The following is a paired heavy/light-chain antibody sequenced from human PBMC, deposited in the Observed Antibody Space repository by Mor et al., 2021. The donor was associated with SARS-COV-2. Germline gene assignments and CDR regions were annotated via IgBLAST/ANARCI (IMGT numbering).Light chain of an antibody. CDR1: SSDVGASKY. CDR2: TVT. CDR3: CSTAGRHTYV. V-gene: IGLV2-11*01. Sequence: QSALTQPRSVSGSPGQSVTISCTGTSSDVGASKYVSWYQHHPGKAPRLMIYTVTERPSGVPDRFSGSKSGNTASLTISGLQTEDEADYYCCSTAGRHTYVFGTGTKVTVL. J-gene: IGLJ1*01.
Heavy chain of an antibody. CDR3: ARFGLEAGLDC. J-gene: IGHJ4*02. CDR2: IKPDGGEE. CDR1: GFTFKTYW. D-gene: IGHD3-10*01. V-gene: IGHV3-7*01. Sequence: EVQLVESGGGLVQPGGSLRLSCAPSGFTFKTYWMSWVRQAPGKGLEWVANIKPDGGEEYYVDSVKGRFTISRDNAESSLYLHMNSLRVEDTALYYCARFGLEAGLDCWGQGTLVTVSS.